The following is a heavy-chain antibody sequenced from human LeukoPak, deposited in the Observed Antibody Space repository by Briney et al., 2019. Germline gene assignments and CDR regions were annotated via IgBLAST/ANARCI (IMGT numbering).Heavy chain of an antibody. CDR3: AKVVGDFSF. V-gene: IGHV3-23*01. J-gene: IGHJ4*02. D-gene: IGHD4-17*01. Sequence: GGSLRLSCVASGITFTSYAMSWVRQAPGKGLEWVAAIKTDGDSTYYIDSVKGRFSISRDNSKNTLFLQMNSLRGEDTAVYYCAKVVGDFSFWGQGTLVTVSS. CDR2: IKTDGDST. CDR1: GITFTSYA.